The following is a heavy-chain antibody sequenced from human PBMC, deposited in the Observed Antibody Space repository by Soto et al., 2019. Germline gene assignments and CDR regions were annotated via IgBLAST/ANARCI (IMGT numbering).Heavy chain of an antibody. CDR3: AKDVPGELLPTCFDP. CDR2: IYHSGST. V-gene: IGHV4-30-2*01. Sequence: PSETLSLTCTVSGGSISSGGYYWSWIRQHPGKGLEWIGYIYHSGSTYYNPSLKSRVTISVDRSKNQFSLKLSSVTAADTAVYYCAKDVPGELLPTCFDPWGQGTLVTVSS. J-gene: IGHJ5*02. CDR1: GGSISSGGYY. D-gene: IGHD1-26*01.